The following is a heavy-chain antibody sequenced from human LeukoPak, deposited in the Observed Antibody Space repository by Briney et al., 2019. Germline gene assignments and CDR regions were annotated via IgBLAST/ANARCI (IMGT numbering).Heavy chain of an antibody. J-gene: IGHJ4*02. CDR2: TYYRSKWYD. D-gene: IGHD3-10*01. CDR3: ARGSLELLWFGELLYRPEAFDY. CDR1: GDSVSSNSAA. Sequence: SQTLSLTCAISGDSVSSNSAAWNWIRQSPSRGLEWLGRTYYRSKWYDDYAVSVKSRITINPDTSKNQFSLQLNSVTPEDTAVYYCARGSLELLWFGELLYRPEAFDYWGQGTLVTVSS. V-gene: IGHV6-1*01.